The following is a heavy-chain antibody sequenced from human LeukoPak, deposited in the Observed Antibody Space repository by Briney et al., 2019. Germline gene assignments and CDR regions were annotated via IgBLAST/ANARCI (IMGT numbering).Heavy chain of an antibody. J-gene: IGHJ4*02. Sequence: GASVKVSCKASGYTFTSYDINWVRQATGQELEWMGWMNPNSGNTGYAQKFQGRVTITRNTSISTAYMELSSLRSEDTAVYYCARGDTIVGATNLVDYWGQGTLVTVSS. V-gene: IGHV1-8*03. CDR2: MNPNSGNT. D-gene: IGHD1-26*01. CDR1: GYTFTSYD. CDR3: ARGDTIVGATNLVDY.